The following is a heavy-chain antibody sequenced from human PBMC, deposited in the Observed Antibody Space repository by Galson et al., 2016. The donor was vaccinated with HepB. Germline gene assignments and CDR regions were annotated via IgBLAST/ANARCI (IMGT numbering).Heavy chain of an antibody. CDR2: IDWDDDK. Sequence: PALVKPTQTLTLTCLFSGFSLKTSGTSVSWIRQSPGKALEWLARIDWDDDKFYSASLKTRLTISKDTSKNQVVRTLSNMDPADTATYFCARGSSGYYTHFDFWGQGKLVAV. V-gene: IGHV2-70*04. D-gene: IGHD2/OR15-2a*01. J-gene: IGHJ4*02. CDR3: ARGSSGYYTHFDF. CDR1: GFSLKTSGTS.